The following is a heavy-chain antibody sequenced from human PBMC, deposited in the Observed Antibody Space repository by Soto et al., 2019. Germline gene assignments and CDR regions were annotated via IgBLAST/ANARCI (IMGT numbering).Heavy chain of an antibody. Sequence: TLSLTCTVSGGSISSGAYYWSWIRQPPGKGLEWIGYIYYSGSTYYNPSLKSRVTISVDTSKNQFSLKLSSVTAADTAVYYCARDHAPPNRITIFGVVTRTGNWFDPWGQGTLVTVSS. CDR2: IYYSGST. D-gene: IGHD3-3*01. J-gene: IGHJ5*02. CDR3: ARDHAPPNRITIFGVVTRTGNWFDP. V-gene: IGHV4-30-4*01. CDR1: GGSISSGAYY.